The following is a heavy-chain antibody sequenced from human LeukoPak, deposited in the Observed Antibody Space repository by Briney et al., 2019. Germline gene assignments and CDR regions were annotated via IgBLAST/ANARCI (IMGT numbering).Heavy chain of an antibody. Sequence: GGSLRLSCAASGFTFSSYGMHWVRQAPGKGLEWVAVIWYDGSNKYYADSVKGRFTISRDNSKNTLYLQMNSLRAEDTAVYYCARSVGVAAAGELDYWGQGTLATVSS. CDR3: ARSVGVAAAGELDY. D-gene: IGHD6-13*01. CDR1: GFTFSSYG. V-gene: IGHV3-33*01. CDR2: IWYDGSNK. J-gene: IGHJ4*02.